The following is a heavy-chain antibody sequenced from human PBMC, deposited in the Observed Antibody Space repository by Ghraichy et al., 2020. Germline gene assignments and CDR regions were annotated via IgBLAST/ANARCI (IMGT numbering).Heavy chain of an antibody. CDR2: ISYDGSNK. Sequence: LSLTCAASGFTFSSYGMHWVRQAPGKGLEWVAVISYDGSNKYYADSVKGRFTISRDNSKNTLYLQMNSLRAEDTAVYYCAGGYYAYWGQGTLVTVSS. V-gene: IGHV3-30*03. D-gene: IGHD3-3*01. J-gene: IGHJ4*02. CDR1: GFTFSSYG. CDR3: AGGYYAY.